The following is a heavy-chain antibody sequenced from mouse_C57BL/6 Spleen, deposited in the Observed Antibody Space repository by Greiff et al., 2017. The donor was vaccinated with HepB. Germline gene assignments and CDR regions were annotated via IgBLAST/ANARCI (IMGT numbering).Heavy chain of an antibody. V-gene: IGHV5-6*01. Sequence: EVQVVESGGDLVKPGGSLKLSCAASGFTFSSYGMSWVRQTPDKRLEWVATISSGGSYTYYPDSVKGRFTISRDNAKNTLYLQMSSLKSEDTAMYYCARHDYDGYYDYAMDYWGQGTSVTVSS. D-gene: IGHD2-3*01. CDR3: ARHDYDGYYDYAMDY. CDR2: ISSGGSYT. CDR1: GFTFSSYG. J-gene: IGHJ4*01.